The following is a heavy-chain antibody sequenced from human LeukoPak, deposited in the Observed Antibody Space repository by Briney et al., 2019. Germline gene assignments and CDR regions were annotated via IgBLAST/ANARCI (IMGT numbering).Heavy chain of an antibody. CDR3: ATGYSSTWYYFDY. Sequence: PSETLSLTCTVSGDSISSYYWSWIRQPPGKGLEWIGYIYHSGSTNYNPSLKSRVTISADTFKDQFSLKLASVTAADTAVYYCATGYSSTWYYFDYWGQGTLVPSPQ. CDR1: GDSISSYY. J-gene: IGHJ4*02. D-gene: IGHD6-13*01. V-gene: IGHV4-59*01. CDR2: IYHSGST.